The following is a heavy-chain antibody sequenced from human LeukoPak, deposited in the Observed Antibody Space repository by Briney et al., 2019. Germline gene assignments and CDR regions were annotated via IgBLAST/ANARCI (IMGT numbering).Heavy chain of an antibody. CDR2: IITVERRT. D-gene: IGHD3-16*02. CDR3: ARSGRYNYYIDD. Sequence: GGSLRLSCGASGFTLRSYGMHWVRQVPGKGLGSVSRIITVERRTNYADSVEGRFTISRDNAKNTLYMQMNSLRAEDTAVYYYARSGRYNYYIDDWGKGTTVTVS. V-gene: IGHV3-74*01. CDR1: GFTLRSYG. J-gene: IGHJ6*03.